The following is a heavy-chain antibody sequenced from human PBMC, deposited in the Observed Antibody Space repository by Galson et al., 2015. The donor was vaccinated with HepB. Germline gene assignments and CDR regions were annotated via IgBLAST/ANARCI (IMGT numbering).Heavy chain of an antibody. CDR1: GFTFNNAW. D-gene: IGHD3-16*02. V-gene: IGHV3-15*07. CDR2: LKNEADGGTT. Sequence: SLRLSCAASGFTFNNAWMNWVRQTPGKGLEWVGRLKNEADGGTTDYAAPVKGRFTISRDDSKKTLYLQMNSLKTEDTAVYYCAADFRLSTWDAYDIWGQGTMVTVSS. J-gene: IGHJ3*02. CDR3: AADFRLSTWDAYDI.